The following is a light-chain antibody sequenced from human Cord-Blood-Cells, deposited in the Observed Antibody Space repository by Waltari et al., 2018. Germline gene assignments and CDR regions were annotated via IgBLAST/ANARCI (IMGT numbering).Light chain of an antibody. Sequence: SALTQLASVSGSPRPSITISCTGTSSDVGVYNYVSWYQQHPGKAPNLMIYDVSNRPSGVSNRFSGSKSGNTASPTISGLQAEDEADYYCSSYTSSSTLVFGTGTKVTVL. CDR2: DVS. V-gene: IGLV2-14*03. J-gene: IGLJ1*01. CDR1: SSDVGVYNY. CDR3: SSYTSSSTLV.